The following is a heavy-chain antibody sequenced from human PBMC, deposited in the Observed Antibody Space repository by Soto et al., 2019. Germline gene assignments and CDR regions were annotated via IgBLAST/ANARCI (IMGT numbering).Heavy chain of an antibody. Sequence: EVQLVESGGGLVQPGGSLRLSCAASGFTVSSNYMSWVRQAPGKGLEWISVIYSGGSTYYADSVKGRFTISRDNSKNTLYLQMNSLRTEDTAVYSCARGLPGGDHAFDIWGQGTKVTVSS. V-gene: IGHV3-66*01. CDR1: GFTVSSNY. CDR3: ARGLPGGDHAFDI. D-gene: IGHD3-10*01. CDR2: IYSGGST. J-gene: IGHJ3*02.